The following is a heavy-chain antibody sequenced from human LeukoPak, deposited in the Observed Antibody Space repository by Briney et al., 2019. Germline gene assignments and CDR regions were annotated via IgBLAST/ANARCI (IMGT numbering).Heavy chain of an antibody. V-gene: IGHV4-34*01. J-gene: IGHJ3*02. CDR3: ARVKNVLRLNAFDI. Sequence: SETLSLTCAVYGGSFSGYYWSWIRQPPGKGLEWIGEINHSGSTNYNPSLKSRVTISVDTSKNQFSLKLSSVTAADTAVYYCARVKNVLRLNAFDIWGQGTMVTVSS. D-gene: IGHD3-3*01. CDR2: INHSGST. CDR1: GGSFSGYY.